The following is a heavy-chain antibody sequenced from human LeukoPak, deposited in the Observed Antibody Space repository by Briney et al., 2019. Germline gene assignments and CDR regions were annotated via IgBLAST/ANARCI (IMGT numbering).Heavy chain of an antibody. J-gene: IGHJ3*02. CDR1: GYTFTGYY. CDR2: INPNSGGT. D-gene: IGHD6-13*01. Sequence: ASVKVSCKASGYTFTGYYMHWVRQAPGQGLEWMGWINPNSGGTNYAQKFQGRVTMTRDTSISTACMELSRLRSDDTAVYYCASPYSSSWYAAFDIWGQGTMVTVSS. CDR3: ASPYSSSWYAAFDI. V-gene: IGHV1-2*02.